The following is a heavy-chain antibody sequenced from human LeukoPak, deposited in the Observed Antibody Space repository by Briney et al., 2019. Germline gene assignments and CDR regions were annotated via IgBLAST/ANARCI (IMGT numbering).Heavy chain of an antibody. Sequence: SETLSLTCTVSDGSISTYYWSWIRQPPGKGLEWIGYIYYGGTTNYSPSLKSRVTISVDTSKNQFSLILTSVTTADTAVYFCARAVPGYSSSFDYWGQGALVTVSS. CDR3: ARAVPGYSSSFDY. CDR1: DGSISTYY. J-gene: IGHJ4*02. D-gene: IGHD6-13*01. V-gene: IGHV4-59*01. CDR2: IYYGGTT.